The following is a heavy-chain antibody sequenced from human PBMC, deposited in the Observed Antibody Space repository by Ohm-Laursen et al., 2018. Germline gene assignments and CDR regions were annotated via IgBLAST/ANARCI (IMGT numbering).Heavy chain of an antibody. Sequence: PSETLSLTCAVSGGSISSYYWSWIRQPAGKGLEWIGRIHTSGSTNYNPSLKSRVTMSVDTSKNQFSLKLSSVTAADTAVYYCAREYYDFWSGPLDYWGQGTLVTVSS. D-gene: IGHD3-3*01. CDR1: GGSISSYY. J-gene: IGHJ4*02. CDR3: AREYYDFWSGPLDY. V-gene: IGHV4-4*07. CDR2: IHTSGST.